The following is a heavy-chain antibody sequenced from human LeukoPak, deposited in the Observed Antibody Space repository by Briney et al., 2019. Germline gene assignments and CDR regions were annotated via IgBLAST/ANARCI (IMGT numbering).Heavy chain of an antibody. J-gene: IGHJ4*02. CDR3: ARTYCSSTSCSSFDC. D-gene: IGHD2-2*01. V-gene: IGHV1-46*03. CDR1: GYTFTSYY. Sequence: ASVKVSFKASGYTFTSYYMHWVRQAPGQGLEWMGIINPSGGNTSYAHKFQGRVTMTRDTSTSTVYMELSSLRSEDTAVYYCARTYCSSTSCSSFDCWGQGTMVTVCS. CDR2: INPSGGNT.